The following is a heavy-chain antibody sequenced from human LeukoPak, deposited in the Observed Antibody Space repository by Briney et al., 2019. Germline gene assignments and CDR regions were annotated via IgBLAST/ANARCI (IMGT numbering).Heavy chain of an antibody. CDR2: IYYSGST. J-gene: IGHJ6*04. CDR1: GGSISSYY. Sequence: PSETLSLTCTVSGGSISSYYWSWIRQPPGKGLEWIGYIYYSGSTNYNPSLKSRVPISVDTSKNQFSLKLRSVTAADTAVYYCARDPITMVRGVSYYYGMDGWGKGTTVTVSS. CDR3: ARDPITMVRGVSYYYGMDG. D-gene: IGHD3-10*01. V-gene: IGHV4-59*01.